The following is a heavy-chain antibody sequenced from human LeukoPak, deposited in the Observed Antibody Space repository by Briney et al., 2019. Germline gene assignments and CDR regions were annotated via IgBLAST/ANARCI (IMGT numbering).Heavy chain of an antibody. J-gene: IGHJ4*02. Sequence: PSETLSLTCTVSGGSISSYCWSWIRQPPGKGLEWIGYIYYSGSTNFNPSLKSRVTISVDTSKNQFSLKLSSVTAADTAVYYCARDGTGYYDSSGYKGGYWGQGTLVTVSS. CDR3: ARDGTGYYDSSGYKGGY. V-gene: IGHV4-59*12. D-gene: IGHD3-22*01. CDR2: IYYSGST. CDR1: GGSISSYC.